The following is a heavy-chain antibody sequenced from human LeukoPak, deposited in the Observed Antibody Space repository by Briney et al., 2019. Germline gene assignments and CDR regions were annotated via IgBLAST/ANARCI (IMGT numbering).Heavy chain of an antibody. CDR3: ARVDGRWLHNWFDP. J-gene: IGHJ5*02. CDR1: GGSISSYY. D-gene: IGHD3-22*01. CDR2: IYYSGST. Sequence: SETLSLTCTVSGGSISSYYWSWIRQPPGKGLEWIGYIYYSGSTNYNPSLKSRVTISVDTSKNQFSLKLSSVTAADTAVYYCARVDGRWLHNWFDPWGQGTLVTVSS. V-gene: IGHV4-59*01.